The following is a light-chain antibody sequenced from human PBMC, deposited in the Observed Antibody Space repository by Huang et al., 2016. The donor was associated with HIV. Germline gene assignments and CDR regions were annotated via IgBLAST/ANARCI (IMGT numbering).Light chain of an antibody. CDR2: GAS. CDR3: QEYNNWPPRT. J-gene: IGKJ1*01. CDR1: HSGSSN. Sequence: EIVMTQSPVTLSVSLGERATLSCRASHSGSSNLAWYQQKPGQAPRLLIYGASTRATGIPARFSGSGSGTEFTLTISSLQSEDFAVYYCQEYNNWPPRTFGQGTKVEIK. V-gene: IGKV3-15*01.